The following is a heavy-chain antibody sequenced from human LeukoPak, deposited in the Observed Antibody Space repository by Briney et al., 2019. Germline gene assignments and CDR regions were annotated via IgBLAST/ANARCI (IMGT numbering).Heavy chain of an antibody. D-gene: IGHD1/OR15-1a*01. V-gene: IGHV1-8*01. CDR2: MNPNSGNT. Sequence: ASVKVSCKASGYTFTSYDINWVRQATGQGLEWMGWMNPNSGNTGYAQKFQGRVTMTRNTSISTTYVELSSLRSEDTAVYYCAKQGPGYYMDVWGKGTTVTVSS. CDR3: AKQGPGYYMDV. J-gene: IGHJ6*03. CDR1: GYTFTSYD.